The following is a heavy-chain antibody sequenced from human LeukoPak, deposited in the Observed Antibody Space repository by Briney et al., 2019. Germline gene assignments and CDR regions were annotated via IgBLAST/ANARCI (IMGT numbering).Heavy chain of an antibody. J-gene: IGHJ4*02. CDR2: IYHSGST. CDR3: ARGAPARDHFDY. Sequence: ASETLSLTCAVSGGSISSGGYSWSWIRQPPGKGLERIGYIYHSGSTYYNPSLKSRVTISVDRSKNQFSLKLSSVTAADTAVYYCARGAPARDHFDYWGQGTLVTVSS. V-gene: IGHV4-30-2*01. CDR1: GGSISSGGYS. D-gene: IGHD2-21*02.